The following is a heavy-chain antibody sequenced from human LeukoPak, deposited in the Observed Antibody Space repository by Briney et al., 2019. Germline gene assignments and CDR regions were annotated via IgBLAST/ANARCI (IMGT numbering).Heavy chain of an antibody. Sequence: PGGSLRLSCAASGFTFSSYAMHWVRQAPGKGLEWVTVIYTDGSTKYYADSVKGRFTISRDNSQNTLYLQMNNLRAEDTAVYYCARNSGGRRYYFTEWGQGTLVTVSS. CDR2: IYTDGSTK. D-gene: IGHD3-10*01. CDR1: GFTFSSYA. CDR3: ARNSGGRRYYFTE. J-gene: IGHJ4*02. V-gene: IGHV3-30*04.